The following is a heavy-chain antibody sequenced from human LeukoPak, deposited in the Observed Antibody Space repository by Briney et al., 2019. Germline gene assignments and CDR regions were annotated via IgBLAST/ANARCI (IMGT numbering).Heavy chain of an antibody. Sequence: KAGGSLRLSCAASGFTFSSYNMNWVRQAPGKGPEWVSSITSSSSYIYYADSVKGRFTTSRDNAKNSLYLQMDSLRVEDTAVYYCARDPYSGNYGPYYYYYMDVWGKGTTVTISS. V-gene: IGHV3-21*06. J-gene: IGHJ6*03. CDR3: ARDPYSGNYGPYYYYYMDV. CDR2: ITSSSSYI. CDR1: GFTFSSYN. D-gene: IGHD1-26*01.